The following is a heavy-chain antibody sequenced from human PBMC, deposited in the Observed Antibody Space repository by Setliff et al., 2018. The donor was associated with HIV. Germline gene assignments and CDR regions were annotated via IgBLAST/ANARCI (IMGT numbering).Heavy chain of an antibody. CDR1: GYPFNNFG. CDR3: VRGALLAVFDFDH. Sequence: ASVKVSCKASGYPFNNFGISWVRQAPGQGLEWLAWINVYSGDTNFAQRFQGRVTMTRDASTGTAYMELRNLRSDDTALYFCVRGALLAVFDFDHWGQGTQVTVSS. D-gene: IGHD3-10*01. V-gene: IGHV1-18*01. J-gene: IGHJ4*02. CDR2: INVYSGDT.